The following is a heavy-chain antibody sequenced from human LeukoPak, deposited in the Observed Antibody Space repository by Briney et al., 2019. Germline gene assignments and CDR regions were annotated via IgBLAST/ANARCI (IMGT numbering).Heavy chain of an antibody. CDR1: GSSFTSYW. V-gene: IGHV5-51*01. CDR2: ICPGDSDT. CDR3: ARRLEAAGITVDAFDI. Sequence: GESLKISCKGSGSSFTSYWIGWVRQMPGKGLEWKGIICPGDSDTRYSPSFQGQVTISADKSISTAYLQWSSLKASDTAMYYCARRLEAAGITVDAFDIWGQGTMVTVSS. J-gene: IGHJ3*02. D-gene: IGHD6-13*01.